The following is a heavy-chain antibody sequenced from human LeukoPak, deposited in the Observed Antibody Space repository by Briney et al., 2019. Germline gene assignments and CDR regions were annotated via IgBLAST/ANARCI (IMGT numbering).Heavy chain of an antibody. CDR2: IIGSGERT. CDR3: ARGGSWCSGTNCYEANFDY. J-gene: IGHJ4*02. D-gene: IGHD2-2*01. CDR1: GFTFSSYA. V-gene: IGHV3-23*01. Sequence: GGSLTLSCAASGFTFSSYAMSWVRQAPGKGLEWVSAIIGSGERTWYADSVKGRFTISRDNSKNTLYLQMNSLSAEDTAVYYCARGGSWCSGTNCYEANFDYWGQGTLVTASS.